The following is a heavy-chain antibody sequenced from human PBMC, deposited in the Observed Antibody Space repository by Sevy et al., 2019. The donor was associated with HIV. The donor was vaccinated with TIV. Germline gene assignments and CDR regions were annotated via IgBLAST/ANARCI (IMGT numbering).Heavy chain of an antibody. J-gene: IGHJ4*02. CDR3: ARTIAAADTFDY. V-gene: IGHV3-48*02. Sequence: GGSLRLSCAVSGFIFSGYSMNWVRQAPGKGLEWVSYISSSSDIIYYADSVKGRFTISRDNARNSLYLQMNSLRDEDTAVYYCARTIAAADTFDYWGQGALVTVSP. CDR1: GFIFSGYS. CDR2: ISSSSDII. D-gene: IGHD6-25*01.